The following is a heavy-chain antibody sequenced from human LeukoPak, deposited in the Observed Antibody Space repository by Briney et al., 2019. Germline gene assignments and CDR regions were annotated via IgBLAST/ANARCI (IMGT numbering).Heavy chain of an antibody. CDR1: GYSISSGYY. CDR3: ARVSYYDSSGYYQGYYFDY. J-gene: IGHJ4*02. D-gene: IGHD3-22*01. V-gene: IGHV4-38-2*02. CDR2: IYHSGST. Sequence: SETLSLTCTVSGYSISSGYYWGWIRQPPGKGLEWIGSIYHSGSTYYNPSLKSRVTISVDTSKNQFSLKLSSVTAADTAVYYCARVSYYDSSGYYQGYYFDYWGQGTLVTVSS.